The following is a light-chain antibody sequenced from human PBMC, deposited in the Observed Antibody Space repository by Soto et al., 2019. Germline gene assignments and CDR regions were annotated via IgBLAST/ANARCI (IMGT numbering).Light chain of an antibody. CDR2: DGS. CDR3: QRYDSDSLT. CDR1: QSISDW. J-gene: IGKJ1*01. V-gene: IGKV1-5*01. Sequence: DIQPTRPPWNLSASGGDSGTITCRASQSISDWLAWYQQKPGKAPKLLMFDGSSLKRGVPSRFSGSGSGTEFTLTISSLQPVDFAAYYCQRYDSDSLTFGQGTKV.